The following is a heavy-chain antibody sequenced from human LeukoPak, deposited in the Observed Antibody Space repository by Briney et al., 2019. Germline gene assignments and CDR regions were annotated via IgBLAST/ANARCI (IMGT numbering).Heavy chain of an antibody. D-gene: IGHD2-15*01. CDR1: VGSISSGNW. V-gene: IGHV4/OR15-8*01. Sequence: SETLSLTCRVSVGSISSGNWWSWVLQPPGKGVELIGEIYHNGTPNYNPSLKGRATIQADTFKNHFSQKLTSVTAADTAVYYCATAPLLRGEGGEHYKYGMDVWGQGTTVIVSS. CDR2: IYHNGTP. J-gene: IGHJ6*02. CDR3: ATAPLLRGEGGEHYKYGMDV.